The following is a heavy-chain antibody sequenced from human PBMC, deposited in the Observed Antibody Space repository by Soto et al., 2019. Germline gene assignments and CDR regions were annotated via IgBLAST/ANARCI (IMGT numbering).Heavy chain of an antibody. V-gene: IGHV4-34*01. D-gene: IGHD3-9*01. CDR2: INHSGST. J-gene: IGHJ5*02. Sequence: PSETLSLTCAVYGGSFSGYYWSWIRQPPGKGLEWIGEINHSGSTNYNPSLKSRVTISVDASKNQFSLKLSSVTAADTAVYYCARGSAYYDILTGPRGRWFDPWG. CDR3: ARGSAYYDILTGPRGRWFDP. CDR1: GGSFSGYY.